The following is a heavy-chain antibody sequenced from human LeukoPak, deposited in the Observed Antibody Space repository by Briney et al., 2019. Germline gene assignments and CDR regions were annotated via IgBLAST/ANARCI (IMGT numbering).Heavy chain of an antibody. Sequence: GGSLRLSCVASGFTFSIYWMSWVRQAPGRGPEWLAIIKEDGSVIWDVESVRGRFTISRDNAKNSVYLEMNSLRAEDTAVYYCTRGSGRQQLEQNYWGQGNLVTVSS. CDR2: IKEDGSVI. CDR3: TRGSGRQQLEQNY. D-gene: IGHD6-13*01. V-gene: IGHV3-7*01. CDR1: GFTFSIYW. J-gene: IGHJ4*02.